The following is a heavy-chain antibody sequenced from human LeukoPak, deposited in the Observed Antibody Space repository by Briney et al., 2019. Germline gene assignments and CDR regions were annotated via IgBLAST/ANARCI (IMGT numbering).Heavy chain of an antibody. J-gene: IGHJ2*01. D-gene: IGHD3-10*01. CDR3: ARGFGGNSWYWYFDL. Sequence: QPGGSLRLSCAASGFTFSSYGIHWVRQAPGKGLGWVALIWFDGSKKFYTDSVKGRFTMSRDNSEDTLYLQMNSLRDEDTAVYYCARGFGGNSWYWYFDLWGRGTLVTVSS. CDR2: IWFDGSKK. V-gene: IGHV3-33*01. CDR1: GFTFSSYG.